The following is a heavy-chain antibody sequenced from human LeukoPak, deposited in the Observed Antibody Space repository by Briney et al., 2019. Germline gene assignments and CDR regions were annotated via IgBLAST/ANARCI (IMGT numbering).Heavy chain of an antibody. J-gene: IGHJ4*02. V-gene: IGHV1-69*05. CDR3: ATTRTVWSGYYTAFDY. CDR1: QRTFSSYA. Sequence: ASVKVSCKASQRTFSSYAISWVRQAPGQRLEWMGGSIPIFGTANYAQKFQGRVTITTDESTSTAYMELSSLRSEDTAVYHCATTRTVWSGYYTAFDYWGQGTLVTVSS. D-gene: IGHD3-3*01. CDR2: SIPIFGTA.